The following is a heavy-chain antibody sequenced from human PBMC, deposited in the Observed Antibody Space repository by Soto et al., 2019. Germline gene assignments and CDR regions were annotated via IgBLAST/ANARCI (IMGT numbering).Heavy chain of an antibody. CDR2: IYPGDSDT. Sequence: SIKVCWNGSEYSFVNFGGRRVSQIKGKGLEWMGIIYPGDSDTRYSPSFQGQVTISADKSISTAYLQWSSLKASDTALYYCARPKPGTRRGRTGFAPWLQGSLVPV. J-gene: IGHJ5*02. V-gene: IGHV5-51*01. CDR3: ARPKPGTRRGRTGFAP. CDR1: EYSFVNFG. D-gene: IGHD1-1*01.